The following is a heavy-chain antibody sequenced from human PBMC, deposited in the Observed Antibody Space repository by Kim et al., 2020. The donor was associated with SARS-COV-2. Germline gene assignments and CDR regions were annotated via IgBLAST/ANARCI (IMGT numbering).Heavy chain of an antibody. Sequence: YYADSVKGRFTISRDNAKNSLYLQMNSLRAEDTAVYYCARDGSPLDAFDIWGQGTMVTVSS. V-gene: IGHV3-21*01. CDR3: ARDGSPLDAFDI. J-gene: IGHJ3*02. D-gene: IGHD1-26*01.